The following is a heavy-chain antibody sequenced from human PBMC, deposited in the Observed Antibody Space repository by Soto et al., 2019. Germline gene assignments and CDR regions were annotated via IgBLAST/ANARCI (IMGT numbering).Heavy chain of an antibody. Sequence: GGSLRLSCAVSGFTVTNYEMSWVRQAPGKGLEWVSYINSGGTSIKYADSVKGRFTISRDNARNSLHLQMNSLTDDDTAVYYCARENYGDAFDFWGQGTLVTVSS. J-gene: IGHJ4*02. CDR2: INSGGTSI. CDR1: GFTVTNYE. V-gene: IGHV3-48*03. CDR3: ARENYGDAFDF. D-gene: IGHD4-17*01.